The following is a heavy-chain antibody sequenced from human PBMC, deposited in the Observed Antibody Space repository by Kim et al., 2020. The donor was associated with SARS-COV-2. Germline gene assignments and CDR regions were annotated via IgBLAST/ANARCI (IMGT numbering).Heavy chain of an antibody. CDR2: VYFSGST. CDR1: GGSISSGGYY. D-gene: IGHD5-12*01. V-gene: IGHV4-31*03. CDR3: ARALGYSGYDFPYYFDY. Sequence: SETLSLTCTVSGGSISSGGYYWSWIRQHPGKGLEWFGYVYFSGSTYYNPSLKSRVTISVDTSKNQFSLKLSSVTAADTAVYYCARALGYSGYDFPYYFDYWGQGTLVTVSS. J-gene: IGHJ4*02.